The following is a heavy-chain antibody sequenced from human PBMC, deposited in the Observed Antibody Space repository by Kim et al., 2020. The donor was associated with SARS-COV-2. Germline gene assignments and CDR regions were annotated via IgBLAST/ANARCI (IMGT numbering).Heavy chain of an antibody. CDR3: AKRDGGYYYYGMDV. J-gene: IGHJ6*02. CDR2: ISYDGSNK. CDR1: GFTFSTCG. V-gene: IGHV3-30*18. D-gene: IGHD3-16*01. Sequence: GGSLRLSCAASGFTFSTCGMHWVRQAPGKGLEWVAVISYDGSNKYYADSVKGRFTISRDNSKNTLYLQMNSLRAEDTAVYYCAKRDGGYYYYGMDVWGQGTALTVSS.